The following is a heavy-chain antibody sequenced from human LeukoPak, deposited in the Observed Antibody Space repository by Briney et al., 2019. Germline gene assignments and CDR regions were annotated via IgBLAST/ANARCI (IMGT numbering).Heavy chain of an antibody. CDR2: IYHRGSA. J-gene: IGHJ4*02. V-gene: IGHV4-59*01. D-gene: IGHD3-10*01. Sequence: SSETLSLTCTVSGGSISSYYWTWVRQPPGRGLEWLGYIYHRGSANYNPPLKSRVTIAVDTSKNQFSLTLSSVTAADAAVYYCARAGDYYVSGSYLGYWGQGTLVTVSS. CDR1: GGSISSYY. CDR3: ARAGDYYVSGSYLGY.